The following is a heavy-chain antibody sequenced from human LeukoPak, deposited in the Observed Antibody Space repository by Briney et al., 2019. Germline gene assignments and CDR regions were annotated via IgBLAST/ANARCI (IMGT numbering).Heavy chain of an antibody. Sequence: ASVKVSCKASGYTFTGYYMHWVRQAPGPGLEWMGWINPNSGGTNYAQKFQGRVTMTRDTSISTAYMELSRLRSDDTAVYYCARGGTIFATYYYYGMDVWGQGTTVTVSS. CDR2: INPNSGGT. J-gene: IGHJ6*02. V-gene: IGHV1-2*02. D-gene: IGHD3-3*01. CDR3: ARGGTIFATYYYYGMDV. CDR1: GYTFTGYY.